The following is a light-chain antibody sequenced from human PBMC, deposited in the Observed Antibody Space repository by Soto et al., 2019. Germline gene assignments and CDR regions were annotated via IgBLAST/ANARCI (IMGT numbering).Light chain of an antibody. CDR2: LGS. CDR1: QSLLHVNGYNY. V-gene: IGKV2-28*01. Sequence: DIVMTQSPLSLPVTPGEPASISCRSSQSLLHVNGYNYLDWYLQKPGQSPHLLIYLGSNRASGVPDRFSGSGSGTDFTLKISRVEAEDVGVYYCMQALQTPITFGQGTRLEIK. J-gene: IGKJ5*01. CDR3: MQALQTPIT.